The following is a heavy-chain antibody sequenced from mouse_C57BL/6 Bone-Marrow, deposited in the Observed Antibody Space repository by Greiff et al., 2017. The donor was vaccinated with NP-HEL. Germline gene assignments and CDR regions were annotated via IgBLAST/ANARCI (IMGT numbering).Heavy chain of an antibody. D-gene: IGHD2-2*01. CDR3: TRRLWLRRPFAY. V-gene: IGHV1-15*01. CDR1: GYTFTDYE. J-gene: IGHJ3*01. Sequence: QVHVKQSGAELVRPGASVTLSCKASGYTFTDYEMHWVKQTPVHGLEWIGAIDPETGGTAYNQKFKGKAILTADKSSSTAYMELRSLTSEDSAVYYCTRRLWLRRPFAYWGQGTLVTVSA. CDR2: IDPETGGT.